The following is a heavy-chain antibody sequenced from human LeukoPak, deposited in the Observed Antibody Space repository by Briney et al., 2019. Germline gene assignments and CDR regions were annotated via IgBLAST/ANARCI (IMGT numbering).Heavy chain of an antibody. Sequence: TSETLSLTCTVSGGSISSYYWSWIRQPPGKGLEWIGYIYYSGSTNYNPSLKSRVTISVDTSKNQFSLKLSSVTAADTAVYYCARDLGTYALDYWGQGTLVTVSS. CDR1: GGSISSYY. J-gene: IGHJ4*02. CDR3: ARDLGTYALDY. V-gene: IGHV4-59*12. CDR2: IYYSGST. D-gene: IGHD1/OR15-1a*01.